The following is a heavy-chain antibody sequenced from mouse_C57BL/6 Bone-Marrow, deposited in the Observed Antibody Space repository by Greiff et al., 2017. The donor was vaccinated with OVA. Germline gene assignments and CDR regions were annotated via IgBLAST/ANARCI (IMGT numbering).Heavy chain of an antibody. J-gene: IGHJ3*01. CDR3: AGDRRDGEFAY. CDR1: GFPITSGYY. D-gene: IGHD1-1*01. CDR2: ITHSGET. V-gene: IGHV12-3*01. Sequence: VKLLESGPGLVKPSQSLFLTCSITGFPITSGYYWIWIRQSPGKPLEWMGYITHSGETFYNPSLQSPISITRETSKNQFFLQLNSVTTEDTAMYYCAGDRRDGEFAYWGQGTLVTVSA.